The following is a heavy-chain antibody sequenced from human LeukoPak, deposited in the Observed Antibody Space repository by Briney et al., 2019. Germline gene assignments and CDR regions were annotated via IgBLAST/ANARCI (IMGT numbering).Heavy chain of an antibody. D-gene: IGHD1-26*01. CDR1: KFNFNSYG. CDR2: ISGSGGST. J-gene: IGHJ4*02. Sequence: GGSLRLSCTTSKFNFNSYGMTWVRQAPGKGLEWVSSISGSGGSTQYAASVQGRFTISRDNSKNTLYLQMNSLRAEDTAVYYCARGDQKVGATRGFDYWGQGTLVTVSS. V-gene: IGHV3-23*01. CDR3: ARGDQKVGATRGFDY.